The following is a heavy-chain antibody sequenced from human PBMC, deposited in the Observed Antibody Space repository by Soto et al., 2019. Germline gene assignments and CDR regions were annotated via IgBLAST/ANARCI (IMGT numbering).Heavy chain of an antibody. CDR1: GFTFSSYG. CDR3: ARGAGYCSGGSCYGYGMDV. V-gene: IGHV3-33*01. D-gene: IGHD2-15*01. CDR2: IWYDGSNK. J-gene: IGHJ6*02. Sequence: QVQLVESGGGVVQPGRSLRLSCAASGFTFSSYGMHWVRQAPGKGLEWVAVIWYDGSNKYYADSVKGRFTISRDNSKNTLYLQMNSLRAEDTAVYYCARGAGYCSGGSCYGYGMDVWGQGTTVTGSS.